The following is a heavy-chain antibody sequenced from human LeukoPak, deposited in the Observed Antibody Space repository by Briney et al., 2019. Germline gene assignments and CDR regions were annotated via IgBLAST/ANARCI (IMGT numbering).Heavy chain of an antibody. CDR3: ARDLIAARPGWFDP. Sequence: ASVKVSCKASGYTFTTYGVNWVRQAPGQGLEWMGWISAYNGNTNYAQNLQGRVTLTTDTSASTAYMELRSLRSDDTAMYYCARDLIAARPGWFDPWGQGTLVTVSS. D-gene: IGHD6-6*01. J-gene: IGHJ5*02. V-gene: IGHV1-18*01. CDR2: ISAYNGNT. CDR1: GYTFTTYG.